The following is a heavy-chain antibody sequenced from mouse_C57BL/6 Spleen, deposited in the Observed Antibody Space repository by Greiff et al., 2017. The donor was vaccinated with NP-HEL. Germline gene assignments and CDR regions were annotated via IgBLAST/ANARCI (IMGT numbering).Heavy chain of an antibody. D-gene: IGHD1-1*02. CDR3: ARYGAFAY. CDR2: ISAGGSYT. J-gene: IGHJ3*01. V-gene: IGHV5-4*03. Sequence: EVKVVESGGGLVKPGGSLKLSCAASGFTFSSYAMSWVRQTPEKRLEWVATISAGGSYTYYPDNVKGRFTISKDNAKNNLYLQMSHLEAEDTAMYYCARYGAFAYWGQGTLVTVSA. CDR1: GFTFSSYA.